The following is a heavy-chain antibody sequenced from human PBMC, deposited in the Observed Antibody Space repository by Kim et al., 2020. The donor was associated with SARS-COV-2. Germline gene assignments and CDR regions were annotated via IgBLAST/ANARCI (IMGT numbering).Heavy chain of an antibody. CDR3: ARESGYCSGGSCYSWHWFDP. Sequence: SVKVSCKASGGTFSSYAISWVRQAPGQGLEWMGGIIPIFGTANYAQKFQGRVTITADESTSTAYMELSSLRSEDTAVYYCARESGYCSGGSCYSWHWFDPWGQGTLVTVS. V-gene: IGHV1-69*13. CDR2: IIPIFGTA. D-gene: IGHD2-15*01. CDR1: GGTFSSYA. J-gene: IGHJ5*02.